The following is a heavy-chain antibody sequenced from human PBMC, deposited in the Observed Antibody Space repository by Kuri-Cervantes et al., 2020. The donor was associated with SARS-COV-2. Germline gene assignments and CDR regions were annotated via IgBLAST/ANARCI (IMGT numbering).Heavy chain of an antibody. Sequence: GGSLRLSCAASGFTFSSYGMHWVRRAPGKGLEWVAVISYDGSNKYYADSVKGRFTISRDNSKNTLYLQMNSLRAEDTAVYYCAKGGSWDYSNYEIYYYGMDVWGQGTTVTVSS. V-gene: IGHV3-30*18. CDR1: GFTFSSYG. D-gene: IGHD4-11*01. CDR3: AKGGSWDYSNYEIYYYGMDV. CDR2: ISYDGSNK. J-gene: IGHJ6*02.